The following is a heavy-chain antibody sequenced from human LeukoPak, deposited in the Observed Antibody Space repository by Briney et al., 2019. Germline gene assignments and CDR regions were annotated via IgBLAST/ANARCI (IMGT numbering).Heavy chain of an antibody. D-gene: IGHD3-22*01. CDR1: GFTFSTYA. CDR3: AKSWRSYDSSTSYYAFDL. J-gene: IGHJ3*01. Sequence: GGSLRLSCAASGFTFSTYAKTWVRQAPGKGLEWVSSIRDRTYYADSAKGRFTISRDDSRNTLYLQMNSLGAEDTAVYYCAKSWRSYDSSTSYYAFDLWGQGTTVTVSS. CDR2: IRDRT. V-gene: IGHV3-23*01.